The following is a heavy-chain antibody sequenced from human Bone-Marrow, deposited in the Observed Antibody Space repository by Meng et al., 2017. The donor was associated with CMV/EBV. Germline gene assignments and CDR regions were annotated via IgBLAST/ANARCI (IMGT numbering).Heavy chain of an antibody. J-gene: IGHJ4*02. V-gene: IGHV1-18*01. CDR3: ARDTTSGWYKYFDS. CDR2: ITAYNGDT. CDR1: GYTFTKYG. Sequence: ASVKVSCKASGYTFTKYGISWVRQAPGQGLEWVGWITAYNGDTNNAQKFQGRVTMTTDTSTSTAYMELRSLKSDDTAVYYCARDTTSGWYKYFDSWGQGTLVTVSS. D-gene: IGHD6-19*01.